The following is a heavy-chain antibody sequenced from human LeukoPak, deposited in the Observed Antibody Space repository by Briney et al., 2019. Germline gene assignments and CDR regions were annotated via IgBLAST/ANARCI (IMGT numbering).Heavy chain of an antibody. CDR2: INADGSTA. V-gene: IGHV3-74*01. CDR1: GFTFGNSW. CDR3: VVVVEPPDSDGFDV. D-gene: IGHD1-14*01. J-gene: IGHJ3*01. Sequence: GGSLRLSCAASGFTFGNSWVHWVRQAPGKGLVWVSLINADGSTATYADSVKGRFTISRDNARNTLSLQVNSLTIEDTAVYYCVVVVEPPDSDGFDVWGQGTMITVSS.